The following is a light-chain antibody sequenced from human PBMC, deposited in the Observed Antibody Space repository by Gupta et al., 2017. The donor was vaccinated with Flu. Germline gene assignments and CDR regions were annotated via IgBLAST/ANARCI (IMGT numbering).Light chain of an antibody. CDR2: EVS. CDR1: SSNVGGCNY. J-gene: IGLJ3*02. CDR3: HSWNTSPNLVV. V-gene: IGLV2-11*03. Sequence: VTISSTSASSNVGGCNYVSWYHQHPGQAPELILYEVSNRPSGIPDRFSGSTSGNTATLTITGVQAEEEADYYCHSWNTSPNLVVFGGGTKLTVL.